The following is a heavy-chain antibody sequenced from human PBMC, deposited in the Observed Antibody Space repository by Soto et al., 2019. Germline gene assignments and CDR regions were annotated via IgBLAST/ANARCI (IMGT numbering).Heavy chain of an antibody. J-gene: IGHJ4*02. CDR3: AREDYYGSGHFDY. Sequence: QPGGSLRLSCAASGFTFSSYAMHWVRQAPGKGLEWVAVISYDGSNKYYADSVKGRFTISRDNSKNTLYLQMNSLRAEDTAVYYCAREDYYGSGHFDYWGQGTLVTVSS. D-gene: IGHD3-10*01. CDR1: GFTFSSYA. V-gene: IGHV3-30-3*01. CDR2: ISYDGSNK.